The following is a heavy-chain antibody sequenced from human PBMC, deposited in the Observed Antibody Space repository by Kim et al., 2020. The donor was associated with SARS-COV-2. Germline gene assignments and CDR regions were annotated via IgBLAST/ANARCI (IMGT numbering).Heavy chain of an antibody. CDR3: ARVGYDYVWGSYRDYYYYSGMDV. CDR1: GFTFSDYY. CDR2: ISSSSSYT. D-gene: IGHD3-16*02. V-gene: IGHV3-11*05. J-gene: IGHJ6*04. Sequence: GGSLRLSCAASGFTFSDYYMSWIRQAPGKGLEWVSYISSSSSYTNYADSVKGRFTISRDNAKNSLYLQMNSLRAEDTAVYYCARVGYDYVWGSYRDYYYYSGMDVWGKGTTIPVSS.